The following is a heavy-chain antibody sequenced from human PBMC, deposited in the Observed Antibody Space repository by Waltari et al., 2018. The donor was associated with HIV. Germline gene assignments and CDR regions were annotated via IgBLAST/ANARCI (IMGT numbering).Heavy chain of an antibody. D-gene: IGHD3-3*01. J-gene: IGHJ3*02. CDR3: ARAKDYGVVIDAFDI. CDR1: GGDVRNYG. CDR2: LNAP. Sequence: QVQLAQSGAEVKKPGSSVKVSCKAAGGDVRNYGFTWVRQAPMLNAPKYAQKLQDRVTISADESATTVYLELGSLRYEDTAMYYCARAKDYGVVIDAFDIWGQGTMVTVSS. V-gene: IGHV1-69*11.